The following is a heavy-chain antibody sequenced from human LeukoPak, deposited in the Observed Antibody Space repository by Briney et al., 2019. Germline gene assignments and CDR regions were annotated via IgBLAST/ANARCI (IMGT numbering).Heavy chain of an antibody. J-gene: IGHJ4*02. CDR1: GFTFSSYS. D-gene: IGHD6-19*01. CDR3: ARVIAVAGTGY. Sequence: GGSLRLSCAASGFTFSSYSMNWVRQAPGPGLEWVSSISSSSSYIYYADSVKGRFTISRDNAKNSLYLQMNSLRAEDTAVYYCARVIAVAGTGYWGRGTLVTVSS. CDR2: ISSSSSYI. V-gene: IGHV3-21*01.